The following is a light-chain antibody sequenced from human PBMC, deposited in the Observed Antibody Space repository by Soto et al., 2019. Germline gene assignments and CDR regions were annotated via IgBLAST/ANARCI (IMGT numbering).Light chain of an antibody. V-gene: IGLV1-44*01. J-gene: IGLJ1*01. Sequence: QSVLTQPHSASGTPGQRVTISCSGSSSNIGTSSVHWFQQLPGTAPKLLISTTNQRPSGVPERFSGSKSGTSASLAISGLPYEDEADYYCAAWDDILSGQVFGTGTKVTVL. CDR1: SSNIGTSS. CDR2: TTN. CDR3: AAWDDILSGQV.